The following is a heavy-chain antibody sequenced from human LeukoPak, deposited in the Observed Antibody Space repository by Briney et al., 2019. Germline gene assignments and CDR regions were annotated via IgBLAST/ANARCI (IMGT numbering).Heavy chain of an antibody. CDR3: ARGLYSSGCVWFDP. J-gene: IGHJ5*02. Sequence: GASVKVSCKASGYTFTGYYMHWVRQAPGQGLEWMGWINPNSGGTNYAQKFQGRVTMTRDTSISTAYMELGRLRSDDTAVYYCARGLYSSGCVWFDPWGQGTLVTVSS. V-gene: IGHV1-2*02. D-gene: IGHD6-19*01. CDR1: GYTFTGYY. CDR2: INPNSGGT.